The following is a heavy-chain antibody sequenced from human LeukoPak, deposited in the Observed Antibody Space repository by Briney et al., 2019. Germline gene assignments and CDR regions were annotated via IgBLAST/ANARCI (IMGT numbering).Heavy chain of an antibody. CDR3: ARHCSSPSCYLGYFDY. CDR1: GGSISSGHYY. CDR2: IYYSGST. Sequence: SETLSLTCTVSGGSISSGHYYWSWIRQPPGKGLESIGYIYYSGSTYYNPSLKSRVTISVDTSKNQFSLKLSSVTAADTAAYYCARHCSSPSCYLGYFDYWGQGTLVTVSS. D-gene: IGHD2-2*01. J-gene: IGHJ4*02. V-gene: IGHV4-30-4*08.